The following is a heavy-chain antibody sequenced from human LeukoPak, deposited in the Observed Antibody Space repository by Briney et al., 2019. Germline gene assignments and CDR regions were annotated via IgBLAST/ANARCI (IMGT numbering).Heavy chain of an antibody. D-gene: IGHD1-26*01. Sequence: SETLSLTCTVSGYSISWRYYRGWVRQPPGKGLEWLGRIYHSGSTDYNPSLKSRVTISVDTSKNQFSLNLSSVTAADTAVYYCARWGDSGSNYKWFDPWGQGILVTVSS. V-gene: IGHV4-38-2*02. CDR1: GYSISWRYY. CDR2: IYHSGST. J-gene: IGHJ5*02. CDR3: ARWGDSGSNYKWFDP.